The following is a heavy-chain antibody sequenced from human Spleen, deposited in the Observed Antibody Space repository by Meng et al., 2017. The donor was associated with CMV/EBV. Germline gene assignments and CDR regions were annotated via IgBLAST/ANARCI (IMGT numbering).Heavy chain of an antibody. CDR3: ARDLGDWDSYYYYGMDV. Sequence: GGSLRLSCAVSGFTFSSYSMNWVRQAPGKGREWVSSISSSSSYIYYADSVKGRFTISRDNAKNSLCLQMSSLRAEDTAVYYCARDLGDWDSYYYYGMDVWGQGTTVTVSS. CDR2: ISSSSSYI. V-gene: IGHV3-21*01. J-gene: IGHJ6*02. CDR1: GFTFSSYS. D-gene: IGHD3/OR15-3a*01.